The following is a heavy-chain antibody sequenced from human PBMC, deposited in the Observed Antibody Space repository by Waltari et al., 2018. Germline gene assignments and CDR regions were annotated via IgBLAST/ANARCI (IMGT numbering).Heavy chain of an antibody. CDR3: ARGLGRGYWYFDL. Sequence: QVQLQQWGAGLLKPSETLSLTCAVYGGSFRGYYWSWIRQPPGKGLEWIGEINHSGSTNYNPSLKSRVTISVDTSKNQFSLKLSSVTAADTAVYYCARGLGRGYWYFDLWGRGTLVTVSS. CDR2: INHSGST. CDR1: GGSFRGYY. J-gene: IGHJ2*01. V-gene: IGHV4-34*01.